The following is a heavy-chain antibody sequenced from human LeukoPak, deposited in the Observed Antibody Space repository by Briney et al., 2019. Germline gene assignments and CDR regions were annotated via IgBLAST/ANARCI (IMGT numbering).Heavy chain of an antibody. CDR1: GFTFSNYW. J-gene: IGHJ4*02. CDR2: MNIDGSEK. Sequence: PGGSLRLSCAASGFTFSNYWMGWVRQAPGKRLEWVANMNIDGSEKYYVDSVKGRFTISRDNAKNSLYLQMNSLKAEDTAVYYCARAVAAAGSYWGQGTLVTVSS. D-gene: IGHD6-13*01. CDR3: ARAVAAAGSY. V-gene: IGHV3-7*03.